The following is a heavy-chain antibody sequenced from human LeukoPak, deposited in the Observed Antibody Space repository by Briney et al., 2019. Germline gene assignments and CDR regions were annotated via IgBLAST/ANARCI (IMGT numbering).Heavy chain of an antibody. CDR3: ARLWGYCGGDCYSNYFDY. CDR2: ISAYNGNT. J-gene: IGHJ4*02. CDR1: GYTFTSYG. D-gene: IGHD2-21*02. V-gene: IGHV1-18*01. Sequence: ASVKVSCKASGYTFTSYGISWVRQAPGQGLEWMGWISAYNGNTNYAQKLQGRVTMTTDTSTSTAYMELRSLRSDDTAVYYCARLWGYCGGDCYSNYFDYWGQGTLVTVSS.